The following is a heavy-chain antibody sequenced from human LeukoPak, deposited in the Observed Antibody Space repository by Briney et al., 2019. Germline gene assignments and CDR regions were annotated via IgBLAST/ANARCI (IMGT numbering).Heavy chain of an antibody. V-gene: IGHV3-7*04. J-gene: IGHJ6*02. Sequence: GGSRRLSCVASVGTSIINRVSGVRHAPGRGLGWVANLKLEGSQNYYGDCEKGRFTISRDNANNSQYLQLNSLRAENTAVYYCAKGQLRYFDWLTFWYYGMDVWGRGTTVTVSS. CDR3: AKGQLRYFDWLTFWYYGMDV. CDR1: VGTSIINR. D-gene: IGHD3-9*01. CDR2: LKLEGSQN.